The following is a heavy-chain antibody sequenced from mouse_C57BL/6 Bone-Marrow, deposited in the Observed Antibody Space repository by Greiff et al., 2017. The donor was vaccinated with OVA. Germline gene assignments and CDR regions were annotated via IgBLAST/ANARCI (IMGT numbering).Heavy chain of an antibody. CDR3: ARQNYGSSYRFAY. D-gene: IGHD1-1*01. J-gene: IGHJ3*01. CDR2: ISGGGGNT. Sequence: DVNVAESGGGFVKPGGSLKLSCAASGFTFSSYTLSWVCQTPEERLEWVATISGGGGNTYYPDSVKGRFTISVDNSQNTLYLQMSSLRSEDTALYYCARQNYGSSYRFAYWGQGTLVTVSA. V-gene: IGHV5-9*01. CDR1: GFTFSSYT.